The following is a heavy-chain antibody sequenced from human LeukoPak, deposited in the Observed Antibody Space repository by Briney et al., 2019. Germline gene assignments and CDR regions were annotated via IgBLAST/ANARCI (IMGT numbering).Heavy chain of an antibody. CDR1: GGSFSGYY. CDR3: ARGRLNGYIDY. Sequence: SETLSLTCAVYGGSFSGYYWSWIRQPPGKGLEWIGEINHSGSTNYNPSLKSRVTISVDTSKNQFSLKLSSVTAADTAVCYCARGRLNGYIDYWGQGTLVTVSS. CDR2: INHSGST. J-gene: IGHJ4*02. V-gene: IGHV4-34*01. D-gene: IGHD5-18*01.